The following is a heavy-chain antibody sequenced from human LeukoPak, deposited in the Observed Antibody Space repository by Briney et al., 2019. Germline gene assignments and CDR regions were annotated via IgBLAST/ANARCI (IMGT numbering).Heavy chain of an antibody. CDR3: AKAFLSIVVVTAYDY. CDR2: ISYDGSNK. Sequence: GGSLRLSCAASGFTFSSYGMHWVRQAPGKGLEWVAVISYDGSNKYYADSVKGRFTISRDNSKNTLYLQMNSLRAEDTAVYYCAKAFLSIVVVTAYDYWGRGTLVTVSS. V-gene: IGHV3-30*18. D-gene: IGHD2-21*02. J-gene: IGHJ4*02. CDR1: GFTFSSYG.